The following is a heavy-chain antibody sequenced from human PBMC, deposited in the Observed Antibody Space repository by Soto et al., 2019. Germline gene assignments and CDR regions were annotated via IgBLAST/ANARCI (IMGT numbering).Heavy chain of an antibody. D-gene: IGHD3-16*02. V-gene: IGHV1-18*04. Sequence: QVQLVQSGAEVKQPGASVKVSCQASGYTFTNYGINWVRQAPGQGLEWMGWISTYNGNTNYAQIVQGRLTMTTDTSTGTAYMELRTLRSDDTAVYYCAKDRDLRGSYRYLSDYWGQGTLVTVSS. CDR3: AKDRDLRGSYRYLSDY. CDR2: ISTYNGNT. J-gene: IGHJ4*02. CDR1: GYTFTNYG.